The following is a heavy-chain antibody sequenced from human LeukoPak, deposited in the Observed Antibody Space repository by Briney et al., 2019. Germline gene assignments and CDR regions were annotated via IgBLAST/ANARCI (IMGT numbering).Heavy chain of an antibody. Sequence: GGSLRLSCAASGFTFSSYSRNWVRQAPGKGLEWISSISSSRYIYYADSVKGRFTISRDNAKNSLYLQMNSLRAEDTAVYYCARDFSGDDYWGQGTLVTVSP. D-gene: IGHD3-10*01. CDR1: GFTFSSYS. CDR2: ISSSRYI. CDR3: ARDFSGDDY. V-gene: IGHV3-21*01. J-gene: IGHJ4*02.